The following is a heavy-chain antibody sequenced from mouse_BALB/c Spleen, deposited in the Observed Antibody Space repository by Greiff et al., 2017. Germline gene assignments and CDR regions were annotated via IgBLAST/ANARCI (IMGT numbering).Heavy chain of an antibody. V-gene: IGHV2-9*02. CDR2: IWAGGST. D-gene: IGHD3-1*01. CDR1: GFSLTSYG. Sequence: VQVVESGPGLVAPSQSLSITCTVSGFSLTSYGVHWVRQPPGKGLEWLGVIWAGGSTNYNSALMSRLSISKDNSKSQVFLKMNSLQTDDTAMYYCAREGQLGLRDYAMDYWGQGTSVTVSS. J-gene: IGHJ4*01. CDR3: AREGQLGLRDYAMDY.